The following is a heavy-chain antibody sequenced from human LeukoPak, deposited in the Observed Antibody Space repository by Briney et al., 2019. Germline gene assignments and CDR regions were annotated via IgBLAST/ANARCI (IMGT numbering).Heavy chain of an antibody. V-gene: IGHV4-59*08. Sequence: SETLSLTCTVSGASVTNYYWSWIRQPPGKGLEWIGYIFYSGSTNYNPSLKSRVTISVDTSKNQFSLKLSSVTAADTAVYYCARRRVGATHFDYWGQGTLVTVSS. CDR3: ARRRVGATHFDY. J-gene: IGHJ4*02. CDR2: IFYSGST. CDR1: GASVTNYY. D-gene: IGHD1-26*01.